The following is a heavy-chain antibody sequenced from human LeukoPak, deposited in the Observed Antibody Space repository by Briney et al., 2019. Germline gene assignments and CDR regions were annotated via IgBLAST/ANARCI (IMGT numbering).Heavy chain of an antibody. CDR3: AKPLFYDSSGYYPWDAFDI. CDR2: ICYDGSNK. V-gene: IGHV3-33*06. D-gene: IGHD3-22*01. J-gene: IGHJ3*02. Sequence: PGGSLRLSCAASGFTFSSYGMHWVRQAPGKGLEWVAVICYDGSNKYYADSVKGRFTISRDNSKNTLYLQMNSLRAEDTAVYYCAKPLFYDSSGYYPWDAFDIWGQGTMVTVSS. CDR1: GFTFSSYG.